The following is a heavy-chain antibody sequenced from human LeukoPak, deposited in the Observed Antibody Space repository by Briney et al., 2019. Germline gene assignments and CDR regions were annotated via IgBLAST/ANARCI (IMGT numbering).Heavy chain of an antibody. J-gene: IGHJ4*02. Sequence: GGSLRLSCAASGFTFSSYSISWVRQAPGKGLEWVSSISSSSSYIYYADSLNGRFTISRDNAKNSLYLQMNSLRAEDTAVYYCASHGSGSYYVDYWGQGTLVTVSS. CDR3: ASHGSGSYYVDY. D-gene: IGHD3-10*01. CDR2: ISSSSSYI. V-gene: IGHV3-21*01. CDR1: GFTFSSYS.